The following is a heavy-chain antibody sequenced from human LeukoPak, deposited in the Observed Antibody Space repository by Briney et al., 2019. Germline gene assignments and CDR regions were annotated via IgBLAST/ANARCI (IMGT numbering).Heavy chain of an antibody. CDR1: GFPFTSYA. V-gene: IGHV3-23*01. CDR3: AKNVREADWYYYYMDV. J-gene: IGHJ6*03. CDR2: ISGSGVTA. Sequence: GGSLRLSCAASGFPFTSYAMTWVRQAPGKGLEWVSAISGSGVTAYFADSVKGRFTISRDNSKNTLYLQMNSLRAEDTAVYYCAKNVREADWYYYYMDVWGKGTTVTVSS. D-gene: IGHD3-9*01.